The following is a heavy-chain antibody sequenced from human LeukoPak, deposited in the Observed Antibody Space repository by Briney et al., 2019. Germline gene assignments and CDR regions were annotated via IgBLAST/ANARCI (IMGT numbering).Heavy chain of an antibody. CDR3: AKEGGDGYIAYYFDY. CDR2: ISGSGGST. Sequence: GGSLRLSCAASGFTFSSYAMSWVRQAPGKGLERVSAISGSGGSTYYADSVKGRFTISRDNSKNTLYLQMNSLRAEDTAVYYCAKEGGDGYIAYYFDYWGQGTLVTVSS. V-gene: IGHV3-23*01. J-gene: IGHJ4*02. D-gene: IGHD5-24*01. CDR1: GFTFSSYA.